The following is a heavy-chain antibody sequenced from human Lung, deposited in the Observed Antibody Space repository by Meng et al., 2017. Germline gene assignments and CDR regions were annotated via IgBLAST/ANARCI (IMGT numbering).Heavy chain of an antibody. CDR1: GFTFSNAW. J-gene: IGHJ4*02. Sequence: GASLKISCAASGFTFSNAWMTWVRQAPGKRLEWIGRMKSNVDGGTVDYAAAVKGRFFISSDDSENTFYLHMNPLKTEDTAVYYCSGHVDYWGQGTLVTVSS. V-gene: IGHV3-15*01. CDR2: MKSNVDGGTV. CDR3: SGHVDY.